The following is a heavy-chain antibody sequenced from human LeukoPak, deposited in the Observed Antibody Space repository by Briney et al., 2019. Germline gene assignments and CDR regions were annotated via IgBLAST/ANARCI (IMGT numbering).Heavy chain of an antibody. J-gene: IGHJ6*02. D-gene: IGHD3-3*01. Sequence: GGSLRLSCAASGFTFSSYEMNWVRQAPGEGLEWVSYISSSGRTIYYADSVKGRFTISRDNAKNSLYLQMNSLRAEDTAVYYCASGSNYDFWSGYPPGYGMDVWGQGTTVTVSS. CDR1: GFTFSSYE. V-gene: IGHV3-48*03. CDR2: ISSSGRTI. CDR3: ASGSNYDFWSGYPPGYGMDV.